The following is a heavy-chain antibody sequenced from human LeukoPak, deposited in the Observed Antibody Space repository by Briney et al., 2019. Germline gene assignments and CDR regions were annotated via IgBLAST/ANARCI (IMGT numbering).Heavy chain of an antibody. CDR3: ARGAPKLDMTTVTTAGRAFDI. V-gene: IGHV1-69*13. J-gene: IGHJ3*02. CDR2: IIPIFGTA. Sequence: GASVKVSCKASGGTFSSYAISWVRQAPGQGLEWMGGIIPIFGTANYAQKFQGRVTITADESTSTAYMELSSLRSEDTAVYYCARGAPKLDMTTVTTAGRAFDIWGQGTMVTVSS. CDR1: GGTFSSYA. D-gene: IGHD4-11*01.